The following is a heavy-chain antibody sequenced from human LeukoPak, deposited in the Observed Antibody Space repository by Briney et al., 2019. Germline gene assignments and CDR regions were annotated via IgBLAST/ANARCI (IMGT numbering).Heavy chain of an antibody. CDR3: ARDKDPDNFDY. J-gene: IGHJ4*02. Sequence: GGSLRLSCAASGFTFSSYAMSWVRQAPGKGLEWVSGISYSGGSTYYADSVKGRFTISRDNAKNSLYLQMNSLRAEDTAVYYCARDKDPDNFDYWGQGTLVTVSS. CDR1: GFTFSSYA. V-gene: IGHV3-23*01. CDR2: ISYSGGST.